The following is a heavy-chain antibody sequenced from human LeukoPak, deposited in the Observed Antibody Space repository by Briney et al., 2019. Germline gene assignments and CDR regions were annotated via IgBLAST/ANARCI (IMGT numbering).Heavy chain of an antibody. CDR2: IYSGGST. Sequence: GGSLRLSCAASGFTVSSNYMSWVRQAPGKGLEGVSIIYSGGSTFYADSVKGRFTISRDNSKNTLSLQMNSLSAEATAVYYCARGGSYLSAFDIWGQGTMVTVSS. V-gene: IGHV3-53*01. CDR3: ARGGSYLSAFDI. CDR1: GFTVSSNY. D-gene: IGHD1-26*01. J-gene: IGHJ3*02.